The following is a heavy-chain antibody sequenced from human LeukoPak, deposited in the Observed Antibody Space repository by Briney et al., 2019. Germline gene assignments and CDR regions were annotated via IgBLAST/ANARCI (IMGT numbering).Heavy chain of an antibody. Sequence: ASVKVSCKTSGYTFTGNFMHWVRQAPGQGPEWMGWINPNNGDTNYAQKFHGRVTMTRDTSISTAYMELSRLRSDDTAVYYCARGLSMIRGVILGSYWGQGTLVTVSS. J-gene: IGHJ4*02. CDR3: ARGLSMIRGVILGSY. CDR1: GYTFTGNF. D-gene: IGHD3-10*01. V-gene: IGHV1-2*02. CDR2: INPNNGDT.